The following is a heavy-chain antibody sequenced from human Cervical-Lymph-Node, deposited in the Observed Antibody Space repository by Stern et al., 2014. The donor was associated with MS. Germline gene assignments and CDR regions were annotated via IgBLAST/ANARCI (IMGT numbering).Heavy chain of an antibody. CDR3: AKDTLQGYTYGPDVFDY. CDR1: GFTLEDYT. D-gene: IGHD5-18*01. V-gene: IGHV3-9*01. CDR2: ISWNSGSI. J-gene: IGHJ4*02. Sequence: EVHLVESGGGLIQPGRSLRLSCAASGFTLEDYTMHWVRQAPGKGLEWVSGISWNSGSIGYADSVQGRFTISRDNAKNSLFLQMSSLRPEDTAIYYCAKDTLQGYTYGPDVFDYWGQGTLVTVSS.